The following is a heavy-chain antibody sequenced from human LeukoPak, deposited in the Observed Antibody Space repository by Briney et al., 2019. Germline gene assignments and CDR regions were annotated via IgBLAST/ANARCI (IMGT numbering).Heavy chain of an antibody. J-gene: IGHJ4*02. CDR2: ISGSGGST. CDR3: ATGSRVGAGRYYFDY. D-gene: IGHD3-10*01. Sequence: PGGSLRLSCAAHGFPFSSFALTWVRQAPGKGLEWVSSISGSGGSTYSADSVKGRFTISRDSSQKTLYLQMNSLRADVTAADYCATGSRVGAGRYYFDYWGQGALVTVSS. CDR1: GFPFSSFA. V-gene: IGHV3-23*01.